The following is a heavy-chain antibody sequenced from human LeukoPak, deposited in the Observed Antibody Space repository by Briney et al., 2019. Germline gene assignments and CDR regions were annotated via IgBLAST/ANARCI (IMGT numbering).Heavy chain of an antibody. CDR2: ISGSGGST. CDR3: AKARAKGVAAAGSY. D-gene: IGHD6-13*01. CDR1: GFTFSSYA. V-gene: IGHV3-23*01. Sequence: GGSLRLSCAASGFTFSSYAMSWVRQAPGQGLEWVSAISGSGGSTYYADHVKGRFTISRDNSKNTLYLQMNSLRAEDTAVYYCAKARAKGVAAAGSYWGQGTLVTVSS. J-gene: IGHJ4*02.